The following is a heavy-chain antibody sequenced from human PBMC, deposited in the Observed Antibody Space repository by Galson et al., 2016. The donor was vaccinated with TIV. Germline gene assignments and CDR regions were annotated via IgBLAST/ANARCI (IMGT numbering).Heavy chain of an antibody. J-gene: IGHJ6*02. CDR2: TYYRSKWYN. D-gene: IGHD1/OR15-1a*01. CDR3: ARDRTLPGYYYNGMAV. V-gene: IGHV6-1*01. Sequence: CAISGDSVSSNSAWNWIRQSPSRGLEWLGRTYYRSKWYNDYALSVKSRITINPDTSKNQFSLQLNSMTPEDTAVYYCARDRTLPGYYYNGMAVWGQGPTVTVSS. CDR1: GDSVSSNSA.